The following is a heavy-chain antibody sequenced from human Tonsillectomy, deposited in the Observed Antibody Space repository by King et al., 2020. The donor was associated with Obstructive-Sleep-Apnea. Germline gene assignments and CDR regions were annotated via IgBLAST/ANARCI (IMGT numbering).Heavy chain of an antibody. D-gene: IGHD4-17*01. CDR1: GFYFSDFY. CDR2: ISHTGTTT. J-gene: IGHJ4*02. Sequence: VQLVQSGGGLVKPGGSLTVSCAASGFYFSDFYMGWIRQAPGKGLEWLSYISHTGTTTYYADSVKGRFTISRDNGKMYLQMNSLRAEDTAVFYCAPSPTVTHPYFDYWGPGTLVTVSS. V-gene: IGHV3-11*01. CDR3: APSPTVTHPYFDY.